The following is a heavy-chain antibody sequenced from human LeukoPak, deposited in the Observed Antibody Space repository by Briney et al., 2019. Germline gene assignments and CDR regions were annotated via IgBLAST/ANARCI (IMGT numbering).Heavy chain of an antibody. CDR3: AKAADHLGWELLEGGFDY. CDR1: GFTFSSYA. J-gene: IGHJ4*02. CDR2: ISGSGGST. Sequence: GGSLRLSCAASGFTFSSYAMSWVRQAPGKGLEWVSAISGSGGSTYYADSVKGRFTISRDNSKNTLYLQMNSLRAEDTAVYYCAKAADHLGWELLEGGFDYWGQGTLVTVSS. V-gene: IGHV3-23*01. D-gene: IGHD1-26*01.